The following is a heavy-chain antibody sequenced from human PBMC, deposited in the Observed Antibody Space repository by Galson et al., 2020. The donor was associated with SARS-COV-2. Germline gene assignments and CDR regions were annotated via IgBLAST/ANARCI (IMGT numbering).Heavy chain of an antibody. CDR2: IYYSGST. CDR3: AREFAVAGTSGLDY. CDR1: GGSISSSSNY. J-gene: IGHJ4*02. D-gene: IGHD6-19*01. Sequence: SETLSPTSTVSGGSISSSSNYWGWIRQPPGKGLEWIGSIYYSGSTYHNPSLKSRVTISVDTSKNQFSLKLSSVTAADTAVYYCAREFAVAGTSGLDYCGQGTLVTVSS. V-gene: IGHV4-39*01.